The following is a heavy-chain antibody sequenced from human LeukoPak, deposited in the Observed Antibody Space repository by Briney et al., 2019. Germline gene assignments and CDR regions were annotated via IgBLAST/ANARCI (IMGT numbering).Heavy chain of an antibody. Sequence: GGSLRLSCAASGFTFSSYAMTWVRQAPGKGLEWVSLISTGGSPYYTDSVKGRFTISRDNSKNTLFLQMNSLRAEDTAVYYCVRGFRGYSFDYWGQGTLVTVSS. V-gene: IGHV3-53*01. CDR1: GFTFSSYA. CDR3: VRGFRGYSFDY. CDR2: ISTGGSP. J-gene: IGHJ4*02.